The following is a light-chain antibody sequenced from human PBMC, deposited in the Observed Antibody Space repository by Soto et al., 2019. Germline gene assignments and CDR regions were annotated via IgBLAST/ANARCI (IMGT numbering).Light chain of an antibody. V-gene: IGLV2-8*01. CDR1: SSDVGGYNY. CDR2: EVS. J-gene: IGLJ1*01. Sequence: QSVLTQPPSASGSPGQSVTISCTGTSSDVGGYNYVSWYQQHPGKAPKLMIYEVSKRPSGVPDRFSGSKSGNTASPTVSGLQAEDEADYYCSSYAGSTSCVFGTGTKVTVL. CDR3: SSYAGSTSCV.